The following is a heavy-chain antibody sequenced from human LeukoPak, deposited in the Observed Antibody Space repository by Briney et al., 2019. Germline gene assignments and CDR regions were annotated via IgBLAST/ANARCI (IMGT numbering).Heavy chain of an antibody. D-gene: IGHD5-18*01. J-gene: IGHJ6*03. CDR2: IIHSGST. Sequence: SETLSLTCDVYGGSFSGYYWSWIRQPPGKGLEWIGEIIHSGSTNYNPSLKSRVTISVDTSKNQFSLKLSSVTAADTAVYYCARTTEGGYTYDYFYYYYMDVWGKGTTVTISS. CDR3: ARTTEGGYTYDYFYYYYMDV. V-gene: IGHV4-34*12. CDR1: GGSFSGYY.